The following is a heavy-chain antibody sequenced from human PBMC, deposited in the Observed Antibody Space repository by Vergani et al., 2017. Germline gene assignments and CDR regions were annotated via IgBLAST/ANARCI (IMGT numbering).Heavy chain of an antibody. D-gene: IGHD3-3*01. V-gene: IGHV3-74*01. CDR1: GFTFSSYW. J-gene: IGHJ6*03. Sequence: EVQLVESGGGLVQPGGSLRLSCAASGFTFSSYWMHWVRQAPGKGLVWVSRINSDGSSTSYADSVKGRFTISRDNAKNTLYLQMNSRRAEDTAVYYCARDGEYDDFWSGYYYYMDVWGKGTTVTVSS. CDR3: ARDGEYDDFWSGYYYYMDV. CDR2: INSDGSST.